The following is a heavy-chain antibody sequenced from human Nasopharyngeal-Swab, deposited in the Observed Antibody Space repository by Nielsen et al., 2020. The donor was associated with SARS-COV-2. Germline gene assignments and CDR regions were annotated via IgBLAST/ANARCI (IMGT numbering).Heavy chain of an antibody. CDR2: FDPEDGET. CDR1: GYTLTELS. D-gene: IGHD2-2*01. J-gene: IGHJ6*02. CDR3: ATGFVVVPAANPYYYYGMDV. Sequence: KVSCKVSGYTLTELSMHWVRQAPGKGLEWMGGFDPEDGETIYAQKFQGRVTMTEDTSTDTAYMELSSLRSEDTAVYYCATGFVVVPAANPYYYYGMDVWGQGTTVTVSS. V-gene: IGHV1-24*01.